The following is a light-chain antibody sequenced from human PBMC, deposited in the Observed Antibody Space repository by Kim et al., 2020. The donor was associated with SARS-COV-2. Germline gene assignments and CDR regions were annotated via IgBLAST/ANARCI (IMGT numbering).Light chain of an antibody. CDR2: EAY. CDR3: KRYEKYPWT. Sequence: ASIGDRVTITCRTGENSSESLAWYQQKRGKAPIRLVYEAYNVDSGVTSRLNGGKSETELTLEIRSLQPDDFGAYFCKRYEKYPWTFGQGTKVDIK. V-gene: IGKV1-5*01. CDR1: ENSSES. J-gene: IGKJ1*01.